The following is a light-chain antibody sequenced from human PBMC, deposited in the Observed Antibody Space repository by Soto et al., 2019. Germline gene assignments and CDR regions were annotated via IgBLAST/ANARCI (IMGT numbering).Light chain of an antibody. Sequence: QSALTHPASVSESHGHSIAISSTGTSSDVCGYSYVSWYQQQPGKAPKLVISDVSNRPSGVSDRFSGSKSGNTASLTISGLQTEDEAYYYCASYTTSSTYVFGTGPKVTVL. V-gene: IGLV2-14*01. J-gene: IGLJ1*01. CDR1: SSDVCGYSY. CDR2: DVS. CDR3: ASYTTSSTYV.